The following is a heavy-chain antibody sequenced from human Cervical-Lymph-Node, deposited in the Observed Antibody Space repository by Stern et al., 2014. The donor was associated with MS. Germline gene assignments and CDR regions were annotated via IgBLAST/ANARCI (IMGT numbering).Heavy chain of an antibody. V-gene: IGHV3-30*03. CDR2: ISYDGSNE. J-gene: IGHJ6*02. Sequence: VQLVESGGGVVQPGRSLRLSCAASGFPFSSYGIHWVPPAPGPGLGWGTLISYDGSNEYYADSVKGRFTISRDNSKNTVYLQMNSLRPEDTAVYYCARPRRPYFFRGNHHYYGMDVWGQGTRVSVSS. D-gene: IGHD2/OR15-2a*01. CDR3: ARPRRPYFFRGNHHYYGMDV. CDR1: GFPFSSYG.